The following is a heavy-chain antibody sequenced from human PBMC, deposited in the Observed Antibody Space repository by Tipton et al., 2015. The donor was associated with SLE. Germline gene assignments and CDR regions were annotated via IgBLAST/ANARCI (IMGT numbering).Heavy chain of an antibody. Sequence: TLSLTCAVYRGSFSGYYWSWIRRPPGKGLEWIGEIDHSGSTNYNPSLESRVTISIDKSRNQFSLKLNSVTAADTAVYYCAKDYNYDYPDYNWGQGTLVIVSS. CDR3: AKDYNYDYPDYN. V-gene: IGHV4-34*01. CDR2: IDHSGST. J-gene: IGHJ4*02. D-gene: IGHD4-17*01. CDR1: RGSFSGYY.